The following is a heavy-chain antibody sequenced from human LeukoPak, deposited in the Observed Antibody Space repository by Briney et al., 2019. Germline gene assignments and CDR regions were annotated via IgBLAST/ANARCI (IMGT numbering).Heavy chain of an antibody. CDR2: IYPGDSDT. D-gene: IGHD4-17*01. CDR1: GYIFTSYW. V-gene: IGHV5-51*01. CDR3: ARRGVYGVYQFDY. J-gene: IGHJ4*02. Sequence: GESLKISCKGSGYIFTSYWIGWVRQMPGKGLEWMGIIYPGDSDTRYSPSFQGQVTISADKSISTAYLQWSSLKASYTAMYYCARRGVYGVYQFDYWGQGTLVTVSS.